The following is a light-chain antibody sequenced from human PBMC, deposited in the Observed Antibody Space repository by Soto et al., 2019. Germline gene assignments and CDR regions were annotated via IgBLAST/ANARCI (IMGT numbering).Light chain of an antibody. V-gene: IGLV2-14*01. CDR1: SSDVGSYNY. CDR3: SSHTMSSALQV. J-gene: IGLJ1*01. Sequence: QSVLTQPASVSGSPGQSITISCTGTSSDVGSYNYVSWYQQHPGKAPKVIIYEVINRPSGVSSRFSGSKSGNTASLTISGLQAEDEADYYCSSHTMSSALQVFGTGTKVTVL. CDR2: EVI.